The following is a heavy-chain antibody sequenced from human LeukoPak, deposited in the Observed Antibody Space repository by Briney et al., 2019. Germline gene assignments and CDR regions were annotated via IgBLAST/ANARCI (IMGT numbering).Heavy chain of an antibody. CDR2: ISGSGGST. CDR1: GFTSSSFD. V-gene: IGHV3-23*01. D-gene: IGHD4-17*01. Sequence: GGSLRLTCAAYGFTSSSFDLIWVRPAPGLELMWVSAISGSGGSTYYADSVKGRFTISRDNSKNTLYLQMNSLRATDTAVYYCAKVYGPIDYWGQGTLVTVSS. CDR3: AKVYGPIDY. J-gene: IGHJ4*02.